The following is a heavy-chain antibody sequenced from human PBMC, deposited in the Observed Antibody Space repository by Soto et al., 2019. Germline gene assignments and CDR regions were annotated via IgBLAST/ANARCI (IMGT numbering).Heavy chain of an antibody. Sequence: QVQLVESGGGVVQPGQSLRLSCAASGFTVSNYGMHWVRQAPGKGMAWVAVIWKDGNNKYYRDSVKGRFTISRDNSKNTLELQMISLRGEDTAVYYCARGEACTDEAFDIWGQGTMVTVSS. J-gene: IGHJ3*02. CDR3: ARGEACTDEAFDI. V-gene: IGHV3-33*01. D-gene: IGHD2-8*01. CDR1: GFTVSNYG. CDR2: IWKDGNNK.